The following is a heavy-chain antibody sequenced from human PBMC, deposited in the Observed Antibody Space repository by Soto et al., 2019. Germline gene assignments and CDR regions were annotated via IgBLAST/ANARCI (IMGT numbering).Heavy chain of an antibody. J-gene: IGHJ4*02. V-gene: IGHV4-4*02. CDR3: ARDSPKIRWLQAN. CDR1: GGFISSSNW. D-gene: IGHD5-12*01. CDR2: IYHSGST. Sequence: QVQLQESGPGLVKPSGTLSLTCAVSGGFISSSNWWSWVRQPPGKGLEWIGEIYHSGSTNYNPSLTSRVTISVDQSKDQFSLKLSSVTAADTAVYYCARDSPKIRWLQANWGQGTLVTVSS.